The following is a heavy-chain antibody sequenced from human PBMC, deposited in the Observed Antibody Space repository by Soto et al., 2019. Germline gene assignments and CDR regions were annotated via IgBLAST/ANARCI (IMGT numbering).Heavy chain of an antibody. V-gene: IGHV1-3*01. CDR3: ARDSSEYSSPATPY. D-gene: IGHD6-6*01. Sequence: EASVKVSCKASGYTFTSYAMHWVRQAPGQRLEWMGWINADNGNTKYSQKLQGRVTMTTDTSTSTAYMELRSLRSDDTAVYYCARDSSEYSSPATPYWGQGTLVTVSS. CDR2: INADNGNT. J-gene: IGHJ4*02. CDR1: GYTFTSYA.